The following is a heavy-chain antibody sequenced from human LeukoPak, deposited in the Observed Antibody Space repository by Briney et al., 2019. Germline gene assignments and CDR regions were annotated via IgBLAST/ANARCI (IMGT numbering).Heavy chain of an antibody. V-gene: IGHV3-23*01. CDR3: AKHSHDGSAPYYEVQLDY. D-gene: IGHD3-22*01. Sequence: PGGSLRLSCAASGFIFSNYWMSWVRQAPGKGLEWVSTISRSGVATYYANSVKGRFTISRDNSKNTVYLQMNSLRAEDTAIYYCAKHSHDGSAPYYEVQLDYWGQGTLVTVSS. CDR1: GFIFSNYW. CDR2: ISRSGVAT. J-gene: IGHJ4*02.